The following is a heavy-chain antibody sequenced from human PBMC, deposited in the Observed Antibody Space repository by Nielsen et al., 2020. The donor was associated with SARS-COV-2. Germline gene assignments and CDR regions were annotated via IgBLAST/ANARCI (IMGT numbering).Heavy chain of an antibody. D-gene: IGHD3/OR15-3a*01. V-gene: IGHV1-2*06. CDR1: GYTFTDYY. CDR3: ARAGATIFGLVMSYGMDV. J-gene: IGHJ6*02. CDR2: INPYNGGT. Sequence: ASVKVSCKASGYTFTDYYIHWVRQAPGQGLEWMGRINPYNGGTNYAQKFQGTVTMTRDASISTVYMELTSDDTAVYYCARAGATIFGLVMSYGMDVWGQGTTVAVSS.